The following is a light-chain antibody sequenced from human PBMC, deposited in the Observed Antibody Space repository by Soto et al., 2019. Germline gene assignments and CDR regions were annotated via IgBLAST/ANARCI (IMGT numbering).Light chain of an antibody. Sequence: DIQMTQSPSTLPASLGDRVTITFRASQSISNWLAWYHQKPGTASKVLIYHASNMQSVVPARVSGSRSGTEFSLTIGSLQPNDFATYYWQQYNTYSFGHGAKVDSK. V-gene: IGKV1-5*01. CDR1: QSISNW. CDR2: HAS. J-gene: IGKJ1*01. CDR3: QQYNTYS.